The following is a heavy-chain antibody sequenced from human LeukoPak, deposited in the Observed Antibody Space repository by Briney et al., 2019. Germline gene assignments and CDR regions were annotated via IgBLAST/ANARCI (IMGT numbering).Heavy chain of an antibody. Sequence: GGSLRLSCAASGFTFSSYAMSWVRQAPGKGLEWVSAISGSGGSTYYADSVKGRFTISRDNSKNTLYLQMNSLRAEDTAVYYCAKGESIAAAGIAGFDYWGQGTLVTVSS. D-gene: IGHD6-13*01. J-gene: IGHJ4*02. V-gene: IGHV3-23*01. CDR2: ISGSGGST. CDR1: GFTFSSYA. CDR3: AKGESIAAAGIAGFDY.